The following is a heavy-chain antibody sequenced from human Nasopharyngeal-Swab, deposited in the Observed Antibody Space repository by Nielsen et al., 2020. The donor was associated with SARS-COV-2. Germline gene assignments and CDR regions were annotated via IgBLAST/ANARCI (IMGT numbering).Heavy chain of an antibody. V-gene: IGHV4-34*01. D-gene: IGHD5-12*01. CDR2: IYYSGST. Sequence: GSLRLSCAVYGGSFSGYYWSWIRQPPGKGLEWIGSIYYSGSTYYNPSLKSRVTISVDTSKNQFSLKLSSVTAADTAVYYCARQIWLRFSWFDPWGQGTLVTVSS. CDR3: ARQIWLRFSWFDP. J-gene: IGHJ5*02. CDR1: GGSFSGYY.